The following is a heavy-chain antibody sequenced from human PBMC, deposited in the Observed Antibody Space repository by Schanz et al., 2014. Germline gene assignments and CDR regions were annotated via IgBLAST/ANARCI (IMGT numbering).Heavy chain of an antibody. Sequence: GQLVESGGGLVQPGRSLRLSCAASGFIFSSYGLHWVRQAPGKGLEWVAFIWYDGSNKYYADSVKGRFTISRDNSKNTLYLHMNSLRAEDTSVYFCARVRRRIATPSTPSFRNYYYYAKDVWGLGTTVTVSS. CDR2: IWYDGSNK. CDR1: GFIFSSYG. J-gene: IGHJ6*02. V-gene: IGHV3-33*01. D-gene: IGHD6-13*01. CDR3: ARVRRRIATPSTPSFRNYYYYAKDV.